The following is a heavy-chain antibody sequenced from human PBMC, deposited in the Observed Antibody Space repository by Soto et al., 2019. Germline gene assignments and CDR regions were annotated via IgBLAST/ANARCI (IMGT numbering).Heavy chain of an antibody. CDR1: RFTFSSYP. D-gene: IGHD3-3*01. Sequence: GGSLRLSCAASRFTFSSYPMSWVRQAPGKGLEWVSAISPSGDNTYSPDSVKGRFTISRDNSKNTLYLQMNNLRAEDTAVYYCADGGEWSFNFEYWGQGTQVTVSS. V-gene: IGHV3-23*01. CDR3: ADGGEWSFNFEY. CDR2: ISPSGDNT. J-gene: IGHJ4*02.